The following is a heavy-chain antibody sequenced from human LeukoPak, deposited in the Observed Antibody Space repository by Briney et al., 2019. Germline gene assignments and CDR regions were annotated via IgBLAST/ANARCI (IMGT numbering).Heavy chain of an antibody. CDR3: AIIYLIVGATTFDY. J-gene: IGHJ4*02. CDR1: GFTFSSYS. Sequence: GGSLRLSCAASGFTFSSYSMNWVRQAPGKGLEWVSYISSSSSTIYYADSVKGRFTISRDNAKNSLYLEMNSLRAEDTAVYYCAIIYLIVGATTFDYWGQGTLVTVSS. V-gene: IGHV3-48*01. D-gene: IGHD1-26*01. CDR2: ISSSSSTI.